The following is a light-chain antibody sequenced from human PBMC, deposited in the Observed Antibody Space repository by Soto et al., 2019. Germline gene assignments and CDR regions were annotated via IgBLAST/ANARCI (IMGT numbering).Light chain of an antibody. CDR1: QSISSY. J-gene: IGKJ4*01. CDR2: DSS. V-gene: IGKV3-20*01. Sequence: EIVLTQSPGTLSLSPGERDTLSCRASQSISSYVAWYQQKPGQAPRVLIYDSSSRATGVPDRFSGSGSGTDFTLTISRLEPEDFAVYYCQQYVDSPETFGGGTKVEIK. CDR3: QQYVDSPET.